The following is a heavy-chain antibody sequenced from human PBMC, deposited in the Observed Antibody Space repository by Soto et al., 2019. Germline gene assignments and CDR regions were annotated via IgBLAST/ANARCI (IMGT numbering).Heavy chain of an antibody. Sequence: QVQLVQSGAEVKKPGASVKVSCKASGYTFTNYGISWVRQAPGQGLEWMGWMSAYKGNTNYAQNFQGRLTMTTDTSTSTASMELRSLRSDDTAVYYCARDHYRTHVFDIWGQGTMVTVSS. CDR2: MSAYKGNT. V-gene: IGHV1-18*04. CDR3: ARDHYRTHVFDI. CDR1: GYTFTNYG. D-gene: IGHD4-4*01. J-gene: IGHJ3*02.